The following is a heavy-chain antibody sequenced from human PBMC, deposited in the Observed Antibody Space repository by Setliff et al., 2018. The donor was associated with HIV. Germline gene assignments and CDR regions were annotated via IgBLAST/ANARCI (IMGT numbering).Heavy chain of an antibody. V-gene: IGHV4-39*07. D-gene: IGHD2-15*01. CDR2: IYYSGTT. CDR1: GGSISGSDYY. J-gene: IGHJ6*03. CDR3: ARDRGPYCSGSKCHPPHSSYMDV. Sequence: SETLSLTCTVSGGSISGSDYYWAWIRQPPGKGLEWIGSIYYSGTTYYNPSLKSRITMSVDTSENQLSLRLSSVTSADTAVYYCARDRGPYCSGSKCHPPHSSYMDVWGKGTTVTVSS.